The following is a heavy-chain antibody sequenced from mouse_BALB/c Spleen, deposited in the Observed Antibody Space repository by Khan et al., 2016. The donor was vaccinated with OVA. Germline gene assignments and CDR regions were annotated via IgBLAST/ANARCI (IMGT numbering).Heavy chain of an antibody. D-gene: IGHD3-2*02. CDR1: GYSITSDYA. Sequence: EVQLQESGPGLVKPSQSLSLTCTVTGYSITSDYAWNWLRQFPGNKLEWMGYISYSGNTKYNPSLKSRISITRDTSKNQFFLQLNFVTIEDTATYYCARIQGGDFDYWGQGTTLTVSS. V-gene: IGHV3-2*02. J-gene: IGHJ2*01. CDR2: ISYSGNT. CDR3: ARIQGGDFDY.